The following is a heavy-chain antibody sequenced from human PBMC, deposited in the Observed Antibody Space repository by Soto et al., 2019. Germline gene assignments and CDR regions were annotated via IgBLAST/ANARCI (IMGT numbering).Heavy chain of an antibody. CDR2: FDPEDGET. CDR1: GYTLTELS. D-gene: IGHD2-2*02. V-gene: IGHV1-24*01. Sequence: ASVKVSCKVSGYTLTELSMHWVRQAPGKGLEWMGGFDPEDGETIYAQKFQGRVTMTEDTSTDTAYMELSSLRSEDTAVYCCATAIVVPAAIDYWGQGTLVTVSS. J-gene: IGHJ4*02. CDR3: ATAIVVPAAIDY.